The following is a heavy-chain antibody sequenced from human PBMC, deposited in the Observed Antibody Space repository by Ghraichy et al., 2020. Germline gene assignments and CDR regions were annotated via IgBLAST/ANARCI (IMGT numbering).Heavy chain of an antibody. V-gene: IGHV3-30*18. D-gene: IGHD1-26*01. Sequence: ALNISCAASGFTFSSYGMHWVRQAPGKGLEWVAVISYDGSNKYYADSVKGRFTISRDNSKNTLYLQMNSLRAEDTAVYYCAKDLVGAPFTNYYYGMDVWGQGTTVTVSS. J-gene: IGHJ6*02. CDR3: AKDLVGAPFTNYYYGMDV. CDR1: GFTFSSYG. CDR2: ISYDGSNK.